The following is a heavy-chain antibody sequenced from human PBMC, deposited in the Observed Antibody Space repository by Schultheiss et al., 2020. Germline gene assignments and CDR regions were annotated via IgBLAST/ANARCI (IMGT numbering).Heavy chain of an antibody. D-gene: IGHD5-18*01. J-gene: IGHJ6*03. V-gene: IGHV3-49*04. CDR3: TRDGAWGYSYGYGYSYMDV. Sequence: GGSLRLSCPASGFTFGDYAMNWVRQAPGKGLEWVGFIRSKAYGETTEYAASVKGRFTISRDDSKSIAYLQMNGLKTEDTAVYYCTRDGAWGYSYGYGYSYMDVWGKGTTVTVSS. CDR1: GFTFGDYA. CDR2: IRSKAYGETT.